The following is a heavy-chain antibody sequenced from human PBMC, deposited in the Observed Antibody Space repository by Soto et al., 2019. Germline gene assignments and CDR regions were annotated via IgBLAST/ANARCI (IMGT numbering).Heavy chain of an antibody. J-gene: IGHJ6*02. Sequence: ASVKVSCKASGYTFNSYGISWVRQANGQGLEWMGWISAYNGNTNYAQKLQGRVTMTTDTSTSTAYMELRSLRSDDTAVYYCARSVTAYYYYGMDVWGQGTTVTVSS. CDR3: ARSVTAYYYYGMDV. V-gene: IGHV1-18*01. CDR1: GYTFNSYG. D-gene: IGHD4-4*01. CDR2: ISAYNGNT.